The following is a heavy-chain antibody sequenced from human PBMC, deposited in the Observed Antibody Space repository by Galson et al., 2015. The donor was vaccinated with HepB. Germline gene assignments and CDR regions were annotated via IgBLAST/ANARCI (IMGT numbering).Heavy chain of an antibody. CDR2: ISAYNGNT. D-gene: IGHD2-15*01. Sequence: SVKVSCKASGYTFTSYGISWVRQAPGQGLEWMGWISAYNGNTNYAQKLQGRVTMTTDTSTSTAYMELRSLRSDDTAVYYCARSVVVVAAGTHQFDYWGQGTLVTVSS. V-gene: IGHV1-18*01. CDR3: ARSVVVVAAGTHQFDY. CDR1: GYTFTSYG. J-gene: IGHJ4*02.